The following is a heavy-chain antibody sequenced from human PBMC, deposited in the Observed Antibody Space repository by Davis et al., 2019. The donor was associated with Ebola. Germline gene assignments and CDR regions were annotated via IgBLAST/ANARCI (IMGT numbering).Heavy chain of an antibody. CDR3: AREGYCSGGSCYHYYYGMDV. D-gene: IGHD2-15*01. Sequence: PSETLSLTCTVSGGSISSYYWSWIRQPPGKGLEWIGYIYYGGSTNYNPSLKSRVTISVDTSKNQFSLKLSSVTAADTAVYYCAREGYCSGGSCYHYYYGMDVWGQGTTVTVSS. V-gene: IGHV4-59*12. CDR1: GGSISSYY. CDR2: IYYGGST. J-gene: IGHJ6*02.